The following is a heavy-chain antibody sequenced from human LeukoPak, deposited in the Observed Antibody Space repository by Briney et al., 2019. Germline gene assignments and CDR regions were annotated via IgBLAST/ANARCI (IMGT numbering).Heavy chain of an antibody. J-gene: IGHJ4*02. CDR2: ISGSGGST. Sequence: AGGSLRLPCAASGLTFSSYAMSWVRQAPGKGLEWVSAISGSGGSTYYADSVKGRFTISRDNSKNTLYLQMNSLRAEDTAVYYCAKSDSDCSGGSCYSNYWGQGTLVTVSS. D-gene: IGHD2-15*01. CDR3: AKSDSDCSGGSCYSNY. V-gene: IGHV3-23*01. CDR1: GLTFSSYA.